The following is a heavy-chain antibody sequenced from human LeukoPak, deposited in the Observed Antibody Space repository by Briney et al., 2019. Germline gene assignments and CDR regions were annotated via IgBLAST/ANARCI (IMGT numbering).Heavy chain of an antibody. CDR1: GGSISSGSYY. Sequence: PSETLSLTCTVSGGSISSGSYYWSWIRQPAGKGLEWIGRIYTSGSTNYNPSLKSRVTISVDTSKNQFSLKLSSVTAADTAVYYCASRSRGQLGHPTFDAFDIWGQGTMVTVSS. D-gene: IGHD6-6*01. CDR2: IYTSGST. CDR3: ASRSRGQLGHPTFDAFDI. V-gene: IGHV4-61*02. J-gene: IGHJ3*02.